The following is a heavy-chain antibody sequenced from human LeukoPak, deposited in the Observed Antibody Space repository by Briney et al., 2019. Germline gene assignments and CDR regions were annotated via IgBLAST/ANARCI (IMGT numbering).Heavy chain of an antibody. CDR1: GFTSRNFW. CDR3: GGPNPLLERPSAMDV. CDR2: IKQDGSEK. D-gene: IGHD6-25*01. J-gene: IGHJ6*02. Sequence: GGSLRLSCAASGFTSRNFWMTWVRQAPGKGLEWVANIKQDGSEKHYVDSVKGRVTISRDNAKNSLYLQMNSLRAEDTAVYYCGGPNPLLERPSAMDVWGQGTTVTVSS. V-gene: IGHV3-7*03.